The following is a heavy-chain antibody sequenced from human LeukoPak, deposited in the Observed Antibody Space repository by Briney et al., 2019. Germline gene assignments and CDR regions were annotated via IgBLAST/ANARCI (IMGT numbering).Heavy chain of an antibody. Sequence: SVKLSCTASAATFSSYAISWVRQAPAQGLEWTGGIIPIFGTANYAQKFQGRVTITADESTSTAYMELSSLRSEDTAVYYCARVGAPHAFDIWGQGTMVTVSS. CDR2: IIPIFGTA. CDR3: ARVGAPHAFDI. V-gene: IGHV1-69*13. CDR1: AATFSSYA. J-gene: IGHJ3*02.